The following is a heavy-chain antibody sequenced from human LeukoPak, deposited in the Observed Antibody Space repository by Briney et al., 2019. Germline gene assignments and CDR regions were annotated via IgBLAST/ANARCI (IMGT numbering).Heavy chain of an antibody. Sequence: SETLSLTCTVSGGSISSGGYYWSWIRQPPGKGLEWIGYIYHSGSTYYNPSLKSRVTISVDRSKNQFSLKLSSVTAADTAVYYCARSALPKYDFWSGSYAFDIWGQGTMVTVSS. CDR2: IYHSGST. D-gene: IGHD3-3*01. V-gene: IGHV4-30-2*01. J-gene: IGHJ3*02. CDR1: GGSISSGGYY. CDR3: ARSALPKYDFWSGSYAFDI.